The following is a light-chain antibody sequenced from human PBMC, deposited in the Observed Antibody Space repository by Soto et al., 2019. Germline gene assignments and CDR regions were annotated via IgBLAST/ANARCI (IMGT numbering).Light chain of an antibody. CDR1: SSNVGGYDY. Sequence: QSVLTQPRSVSGSPGQTVTISCTGTSSNVGGYDYVSWYQQHPGKAPKLMIYDVTKRPSGVPDRSSGSKSANTASLTIAGLEEEDEAYYHCCSDAGSYFWVFGGGTKVTVL. CDR2: DVT. J-gene: IGLJ3*02. V-gene: IGLV2-11*01. CDR3: CSDAGSYFWV.